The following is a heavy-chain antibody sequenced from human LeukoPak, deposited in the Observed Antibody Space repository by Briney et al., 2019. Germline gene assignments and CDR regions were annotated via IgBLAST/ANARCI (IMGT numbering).Heavy chain of an antibody. CDR2: IRYDGSNK. V-gene: IGHV3-30*02. D-gene: IGHD1-26*01. CDR3: ARRYSGSYYFDY. Sequence: GGSLRLSCAACAFTFSSYGMHWVRQAPGKGLEWVAFIRYDGSNKYYADSVKGRFTISRDNSKNTLYLQMNSLRAEDTAVYYCARRYSGSYYFDYWGQGTLVTVSS. CDR1: AFTFSSYG. J-gene: IGHJ4*02.